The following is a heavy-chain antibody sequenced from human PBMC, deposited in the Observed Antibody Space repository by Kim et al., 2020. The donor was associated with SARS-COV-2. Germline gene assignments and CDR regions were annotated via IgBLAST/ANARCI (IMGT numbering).Heavy chain of an antibody. Sequence: LETLSLTCTVSGGSVSSGSYYWSWIRQPPGKGLEWIGYIYYSGSTNYNPSLKSRVTVSVDTSKNQFSLKLSSVTAVDTAVYYCAREKTVGATPYYYYGMDVWGQGTTVTVSS. J-gene: IGHJ6*02. V-gene: IGHV4-61*01. CDR2: IYYSGST. D-gene: IGHD1-26*01. CDR3: AREKTVGATPYYYYGMDV. CDR1: GGSVSSGSYY.